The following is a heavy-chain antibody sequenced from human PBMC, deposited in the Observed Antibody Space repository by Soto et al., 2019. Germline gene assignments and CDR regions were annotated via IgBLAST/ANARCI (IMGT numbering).Heavy chain of an antibody. CDR2: TYYRSNWRH. J-gene: IGHJ4*02. V-gene: IGHV6-1*01. Sequence: SQTLSLTCAISGDSVSINTAAWNWIMLSPSRGLEWLGRTYYRSNWRHDYAVSVKSRITVNPDTSKNHFSLQLNSVTPDDTAVYYCARGVAGTGFDLWGQGTLVTVSS. CDR1: GDSVSINTAA. CDR3: ARGVAGTGFDL. D-gene: IGHD6-19*01.